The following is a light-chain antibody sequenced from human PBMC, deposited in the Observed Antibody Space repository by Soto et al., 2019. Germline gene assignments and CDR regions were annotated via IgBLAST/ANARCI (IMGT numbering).Light chain of an antibody. Sequence: EVVLTQSPGTLSLSPGERAILSCRASQSVNSSYLAWYQQKPGQAPRLLIYGTSIRAAGIPDRFSGSGSGTDFTLTISRLEPEDFAVYSCQQYLASPPWTFGQGTKVE. CDR2: GTS. V-gene: IGKV3-20*01. CDR3: QQYLASPPWT. J-gene: IGKJ1*01. CDR1: QSVNSSY.